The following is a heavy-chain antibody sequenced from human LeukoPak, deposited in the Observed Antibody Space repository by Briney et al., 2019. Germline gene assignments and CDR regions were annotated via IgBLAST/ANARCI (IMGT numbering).Heavy chain of an antibody. J-gene: IGHJ5*02. CDR2: IYYSGST. CDR3: ARDGIAAAGMGVDP. D-gene: IGHD6-13*01. V-gene: IGHV4-31*03. Sequence: SQPLSLTCTVSGGSISSGGYYWSWIRQHPGKGLEWIGYIYYSGSTYYNPSLKSRVTISVDTSKNQFSLKLSSVTAADTAVYYCARDGIAAAGMGVDPWGRGTLVTVSS. CDR1: GGSISSGGYY.